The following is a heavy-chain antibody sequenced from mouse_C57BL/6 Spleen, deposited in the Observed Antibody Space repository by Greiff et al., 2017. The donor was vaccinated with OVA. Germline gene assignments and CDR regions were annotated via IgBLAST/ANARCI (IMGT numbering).Heavy chain of an antibody. Sequence: QVQLKQPGAELVKPGASVKLSCKASGYTFTSYWMQWVKQRPGQGLEWIGEIDPSDSYTNYNQKFKGKATLTVDTSSSTAYMQLSSLTSEDSAVYYCARSGPFDYWGQGTTLTVSS. CDR1: GYTFTSYW. V-gene: IGHV1-50*01. D-gene: IGHD3-2*02. J-gene: IGHJ2*01. CDR2: IDPSDSYT. CDR3: ARSGPFDY.